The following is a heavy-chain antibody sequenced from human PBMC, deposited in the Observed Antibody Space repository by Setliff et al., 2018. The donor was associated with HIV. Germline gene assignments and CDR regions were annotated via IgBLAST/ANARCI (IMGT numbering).Heavy chain of an antibody. Sequence: PSETLSLTCSVSGDSISSGSYFWGWIRQTPGKGLEWIGNIYYTGFAYYNPSLKSRVTISLDMSKAHFFLNLTSVTDADTAVYFCTREGRGDPAMATTRIDYWGQGKLVTVSS. CDR3: TREGRGDPAMATTRIDY. J-gene: IGHJ4*02. D-gene: IGHD1-1*01. V-gene: IGHV4-39*02. CDR1: GDSISSGSYF. CDR2: IYYTGFA.